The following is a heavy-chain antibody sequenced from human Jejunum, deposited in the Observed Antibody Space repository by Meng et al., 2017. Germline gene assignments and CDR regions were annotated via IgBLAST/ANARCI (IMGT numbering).Heavy chain of an antibody. Sequence: HVQLVQSGSEVKKPGASVKVSCKASGYTFSSQPLNWVRQAPGQGLEWIGWINTNTGNANYGPDFTGRFVFSLDTSVSTAYLQISSLSAEDTAVYYCARHTGNLGLDYWGQGTLVTVSS. CDR1: GYTFSSQP. CDR3: ARHTGNLGLDY. D-gene: IGHD4-23*01. CDR2: INTNTGNA. V-gene: IGHV7-4-1*02. J-gene: IGHJ4*02.